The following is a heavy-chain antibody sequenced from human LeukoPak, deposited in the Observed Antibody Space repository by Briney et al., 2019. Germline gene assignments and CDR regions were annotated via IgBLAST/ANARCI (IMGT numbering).Heavy chain of an antibody. Sequence: GGSLRPSCAASGFTFSSYAMSWVRQAPGKGLEWVSAISGSGGSTYYADSVKGRFTISRDNSKNTLYLQMNSLRAEDTAVYYCANLGLYTGSRVDYWGQGTLVTVSS. V-gene: IGHV3-23*01. J-gene: IGHJ4*02. CDR3: ANLGLYTGSRVDY. CDR2: ISGSGGST. CDR1: GFTFSSYA. D-gene: IGHD1-1*01.